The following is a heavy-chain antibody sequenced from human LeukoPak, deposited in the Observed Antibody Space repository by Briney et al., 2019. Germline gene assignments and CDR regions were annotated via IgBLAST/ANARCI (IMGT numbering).Heavy chain of an antibody. J-gene: IGHJ6*02. CDR1: GFTFSSYA. V-gene: IGHV3-23*01. D-gene: IGHD3-3*01. CDR2: ISGSGGST. CDR3: AKDLTIFGVVTPYGMDV. Sequence: PGGSLRLSCAASGFTFSSYAMSWVRQAPGKGLEWVSAISGSGGSTYYADSVKGRFTISRDNSKNTLYQQMNSLRAEDTAVYYCAKDLTIFGVVTPYGMDVWGQGATVTVPS.